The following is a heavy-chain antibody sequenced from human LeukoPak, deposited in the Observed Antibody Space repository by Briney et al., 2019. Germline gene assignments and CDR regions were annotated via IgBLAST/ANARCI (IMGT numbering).Heavy chain of an antibody. J-gene: IGHJ3*01. CDR1: GFTFSSYP. CDR2: ILAGGNSK. D-gene: IGHD2/OR15-2a*01. Sequence: GRSLRLPCAASGFTFSSYPMHWVRQAPGKGLEWVAAILAGGNSKYYADSVRGRLTISRDNSKNSLYMQMDSLRDEDTAVYYCARETMERIFAFDVWGQGTMVAVSS. CDR3: ARETMERIFAFDV. V-gene: IGHV3-30-3*01.